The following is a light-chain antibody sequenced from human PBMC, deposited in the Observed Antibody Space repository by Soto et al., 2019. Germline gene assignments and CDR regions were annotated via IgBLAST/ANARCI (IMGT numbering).Light chain of an antibody. Sequence: EIVRTPSPATLSVSPGERATLSCSASQSVSSNLAWYQQKPGQAPRLLIYGASTRATGIPARFSGSGSGTEFTLTISSLQSEDFAVYYCQQYNNWPPWTFGQGTTGAIK. CDR3: QQYNNWPPWT. CDR2: GAS. CDR1: QSVSSN. J-gene: IGKJ1*01. V-gene: IGKV3-15*01.